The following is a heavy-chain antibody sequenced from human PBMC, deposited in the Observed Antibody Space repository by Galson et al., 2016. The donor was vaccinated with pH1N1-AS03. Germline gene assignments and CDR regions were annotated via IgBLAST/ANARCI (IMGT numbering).Heavy chain of an antibody. CDR1: GYTFTSYG. D-gene: IGHD5-24*01. CDR3: AKVGGECYNWYFYGMDV. V-gene: IGHV1-18*01. Sequence: SCKASGYTFTSYGITWVRQAPGQGLEWMGWISAHNGKTKNAQKFPGRVTMTTDTSTSTAYMELRSLRSDDTAVYYCAKVGGECYNWYFYGMDVWGQGTTVTVSS. CDR2: ISAHNGKT. J-gene: IGHJ6*02.